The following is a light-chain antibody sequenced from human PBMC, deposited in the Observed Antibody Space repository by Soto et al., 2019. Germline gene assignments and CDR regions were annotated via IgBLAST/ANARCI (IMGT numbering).Light chain of an antibody. Sequence: IVLTKSPGTLSLSPVEMANLSFISSQSVSIYLAWYQQKPGQAPRLLICDASSRATGIPARFSGSGSETDFTLTISALEPEDFAVYYCQQRSNWPLSCGGGTKG. CDR2: DAS. V-gene: IGKV3-11*01. CDR3: QQRSNWPLS. CDR1: QSVSIY. J-gene: IGKJ4*01.